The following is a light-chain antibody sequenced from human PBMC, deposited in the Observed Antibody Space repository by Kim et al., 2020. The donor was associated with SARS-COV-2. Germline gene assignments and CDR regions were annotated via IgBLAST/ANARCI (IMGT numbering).Light chain of an antibody. V-gene: IGKV3-15*01. J-gene: IGKJ4*01. Sequence: SQGERATLAGRASQSVRSNLAWYQQKPGQAPRLLIYSASTRATGIPARFSGSGSGTEFTLTISSLQSEDFAVYYCQQYDNWPPLTFGGGTKVDIK. CDR3: QQYDNWPPLT. CDR2: SAS. CDR1: QSVRSN.